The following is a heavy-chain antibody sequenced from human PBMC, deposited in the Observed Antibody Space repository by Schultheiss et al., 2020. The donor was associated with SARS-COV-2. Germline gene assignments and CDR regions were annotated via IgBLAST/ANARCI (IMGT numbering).Heavy chain of an antibody. CDR3: AQARAWGFLRI. CDR1: GGSISSGGYY. D-gene: IGHD3-3*01. J-gene: IGHJ4*02. CDR2: IYYSGST. Sequence: SQTLSLTCTVSGGSISSGGYYWSWIRQHPGKGLEWIGYIYYSGSTYYNPSLKSRLTISIDTSKNQFSLKLSSVTVADTAVYYCAQARAWGFLRIWGQGTLVTVSS. V-gene: IGHV4-31*03.